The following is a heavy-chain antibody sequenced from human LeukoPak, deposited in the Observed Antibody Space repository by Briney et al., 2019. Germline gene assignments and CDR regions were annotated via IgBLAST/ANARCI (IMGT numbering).Heavy chain of an antibody. J-gene: IGHJ2*01. CDR1: RGSVSSYF. V-gene: IGHV4-4*07. CDR3: ARDADSESGVLGR. Sequence: NASETLSLTCTVSRGSVSSYFWNWIRQPAGKGLEWIGRVHASGSTNYSPSLKSRVTISLDKSKNTFSLKLTSATAADTAVYYCARDADSESGVLGRWGRGIPVIVSS. CDR2: VHASGST. D-gene: IGHD2-15*01.